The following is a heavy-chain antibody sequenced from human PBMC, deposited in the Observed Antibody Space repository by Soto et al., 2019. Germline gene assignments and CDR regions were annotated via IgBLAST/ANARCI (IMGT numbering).Heavy chain of an antibody. CDR3: ARQRSDIVVVPAAILDY. CDR2: IYYSGST. D-gene: IGHD2-2*02. CDR1: GGSISSSSYY. J-gene: IGHJ4*02. V-gene: IGHV4-39*01. Sequence: SETLSLTCTVSGGSISSSSYYWGWIRQPPGKGLEWIGSIYYSGSTYYNPSLKSRVTISVDTSKNQFSLKLSSVTAADTAVYYCARQRSDIVVVPAAILDYWGQGTLVTVSS.